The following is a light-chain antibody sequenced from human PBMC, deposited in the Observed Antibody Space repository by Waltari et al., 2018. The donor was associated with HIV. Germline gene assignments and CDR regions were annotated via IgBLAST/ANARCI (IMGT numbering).Light chain of an antibody. V-gene: IGLV2-14*01. Sequence: QSVLTQPASVSGSPGQSLPLSCTGPTTDIGSSNYVSWYQQSQDKAPKLIIYEVSNRPSGVSSRFSGSKSGNTASLTISGLQAEDEAYYHCSSYSRGALLFGGGTKVTVL. CDR1: TTDIGSSNY. CDR2: EVS. CDR3: SSYSRGALL. J-gene: IGLJ2*01.